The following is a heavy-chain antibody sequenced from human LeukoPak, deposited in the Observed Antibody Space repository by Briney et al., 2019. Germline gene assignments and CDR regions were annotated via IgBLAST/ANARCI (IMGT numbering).Heavy chain of an antibody. D-gene: IGHD6-13*01. Sequence: ASVKVSCKASGYTFTGYYMHWVRQAPGQGLEWMGWINPNSGGTNYAQKLQGRVTMTTDTSTSTAYMELRSLRSDDTAVYYCARDHSFGAAAGDYWGQGTLVTVSS. CDR3: ARDHSFGAAAGDY. V-gene: IGHV1-2*02. J-gene: IGHJ4*02. CDR1: GYTFTGYY. CDR2: INPNSGGT.